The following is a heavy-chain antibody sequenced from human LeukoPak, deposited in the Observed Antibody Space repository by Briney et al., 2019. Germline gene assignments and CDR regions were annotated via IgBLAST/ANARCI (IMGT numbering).Heavy chain of an antibody. CDR2: INHSGST. CDR3: ARDRTVGAHDY. V-gene: IGHV4-34*01. D-gene: IGHD1-26*01. J-gene: IGHJ4*02. Sequence: PSETLSLTCAVYGGSFSGYYWSWIRQPPGKGLEWIGEINHSGSTNYNPSLKSRVTISVDTSKNQFSLRLSSVTAADTAVYYCARDRTVGAHDYWGQGTLVTVSS. CDR1: GGSFSGYY.